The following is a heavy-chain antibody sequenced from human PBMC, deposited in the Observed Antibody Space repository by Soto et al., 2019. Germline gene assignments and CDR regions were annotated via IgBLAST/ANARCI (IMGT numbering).Heavy chain of an antibody. D-gene: IGHD3-22*01. CDR3: ARSVLVPWLIMSDY. CDR2: IWYDGSNK. V-gene: IGHV3-30*19. Sequence: GGSLRLSCAASGLTFSSYGMHWVRQAPGKGLEWVAVIWYDGSNKYYADSVKGRFTISRDNSKNTLYLQMNSLRAEDTAVYYCARSVLVPWLIMSDYWGQGTLVTVSS. J-gene: IGHJ4*02. CDR1: GLTFSSYG.